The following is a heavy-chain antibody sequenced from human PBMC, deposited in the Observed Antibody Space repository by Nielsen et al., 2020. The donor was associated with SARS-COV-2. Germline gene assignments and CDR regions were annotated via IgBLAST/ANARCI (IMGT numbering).Heavy chain of an antibody. D-gene: IGHD5-24*01. CDR3: ASQMATTFYAFDI. J-gene: IGHJ3*02. CDR1: GGSISSYY. CDR2: IYYSGST. V-gene: IGHV4-59*01. Sequence: SETLSLTCTVSGGSISSYYWSWIRQPPGKGLEWIGYIYYSGSTNHNPSLKSRVTISVDTSKNQFSLKLSSVTAADTAVYYCASQMATTFYAFDIWGQGTMVTVSS.